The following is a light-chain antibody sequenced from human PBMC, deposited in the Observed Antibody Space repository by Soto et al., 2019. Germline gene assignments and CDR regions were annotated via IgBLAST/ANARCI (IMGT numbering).Light chain of an antibody. CDR2: GAS. CDR3: QQYGSPIT. J-gene: IGKJ5*01. V-gene: IGKV3-20*01. Sequence: EIVLTQSPGTLSLSPGERATLSCRASQSVSSSYLAWYQQKPGQAPRLLIYGASSRATGIPDRFSGSGSGTDFALTISQLEPEDFAVYYCQQYGSPITFGQGTRLEIK. CDR1: QSVSSSY.